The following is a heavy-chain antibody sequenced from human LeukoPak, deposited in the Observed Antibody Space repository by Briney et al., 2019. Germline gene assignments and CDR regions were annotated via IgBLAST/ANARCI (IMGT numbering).Heavy chain of an antibody. CDR2: IYTSGST. Sequence: SETLSLTCTVSGGSISSYYWGWIRQPAGKGLEWIGRIYTSGSTNYNPSLKSRVTMSVDTSKNQFSLKLSSVTAADTAVYYCARAPRPSFGAVSYSSGWYFDYWGQGTLVTVSS. D-gene: IGHD6-19*01. J-gene: IGHJ4*02. V-gene: IGHV4-4*07. CDR3: ARAPRPSFGAVSYSSGWYFDY. CDR1: GGSISSYY.